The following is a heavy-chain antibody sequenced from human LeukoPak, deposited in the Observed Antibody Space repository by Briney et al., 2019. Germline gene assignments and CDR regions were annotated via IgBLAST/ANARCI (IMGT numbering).Heavy chain of an antibody. D-gene: IGHD2-21*02. CDR2: IIPIFGTA. Sequence: SVKVSFKASGGTFSSYAISWVRQAPGQGLEWMGRIIPIFGTANYAQKFQGRATITTDESTSTAYMELSSLRSEDTAVYYCARDRIVVVTAIPYAFDIWGQGTMVTVSS. CDR1: GGTFSSYA. CDR3: ARDRIVVVTAIPYAFDI. V-gene: IGHV1-69*05. J-gene: IGHJ3*02.